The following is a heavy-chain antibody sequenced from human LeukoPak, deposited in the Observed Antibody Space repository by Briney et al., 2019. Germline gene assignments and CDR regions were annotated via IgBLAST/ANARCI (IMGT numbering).Heavy chain of an antibody. CDR3: ARVSSTGAQKRCITIFGVVNWYFDL. Sequence: SETLSLTCAVYGGSFSGYYWSWIRQPPGKGLEWIGEINHSGSTNYNPSLKSRVTISVDTSKNQFSLKLSSVTAADTAVYYCARVSSTGAQKRCITIFGVVNWYFDLWGRGTLVTVSS. CDR2: INHSGST. J-gene: IGHJ2*01. CDR1: GGSFSGYY. D-gene: IGHD3-3*01. V-gene: IGHV4-34*01.